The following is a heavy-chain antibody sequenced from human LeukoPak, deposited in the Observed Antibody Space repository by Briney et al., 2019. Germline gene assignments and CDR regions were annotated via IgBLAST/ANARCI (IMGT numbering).Heavy chain of an antibody. Sequence: PGGSLRLSCAASGVTFSNYGMHWVRQAPGKGLEWVAFISYDGNDQYYADSVKGRFTISRDNSKNTLYLQTNSLRPEDTAVYYCAKTVNIYDSRRLDYWGQGALVTVSS. CDR3: AKTVNIYDSRRLDY. V-gene: IGHV3-30*18. CDR1: GVTFSNYG. J-gene: IGHJ4*02. D-gene: IGHD3-22*01. CDR2: ISYDGNDQ.